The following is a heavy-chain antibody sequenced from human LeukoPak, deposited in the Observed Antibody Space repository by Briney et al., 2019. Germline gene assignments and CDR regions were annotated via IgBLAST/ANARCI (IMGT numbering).Heavy chain of an antibody. Sequence: GESLKISCKGSGYSFTSYWISWVRQMPGKGLEWMGRIDPSDSYTNYSPSFQGHVTISADKSISTAYPQWSSLKASDTAMYYCARSGGQQWHFDDWGQGTLVTVSS. V-gene: IGHV5-10-1*01. J-gene: IGHJ4*02. D-gene: IGHD6-19*01. CDR2: IDPSDSYT. CDR3: ARSGGQQWHFDD. CDR1: GYSFTSYW.